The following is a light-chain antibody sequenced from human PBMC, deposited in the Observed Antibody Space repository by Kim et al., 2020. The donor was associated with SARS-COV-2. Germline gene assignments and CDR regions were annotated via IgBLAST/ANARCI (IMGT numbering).Light chain of an antibody. J-gene: IGLJ1*01. Sequence: QSALTQPASLSGSPGQSITISCTGSSDDVGGHGFVSWYQQHPGKVPKLVIYNVRARPSGVPDRFSGSKSGNAASLTISGLQADDEADYYCCSFRTGGVYVFGSGTKVAVL. V-gene: IGLV2-14*03. CDR1: SDDVGGHGF. CDR2: NVR. CDR3: CSFRTGGVYV.